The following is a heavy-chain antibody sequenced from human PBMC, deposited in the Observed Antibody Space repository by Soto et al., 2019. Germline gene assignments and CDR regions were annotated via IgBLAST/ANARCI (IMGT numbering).Heavy chain of an antibody. CDR3: ARERGGIDY. J-gene: IGHJ4*02. D-gene: IGHD3-10*01. CDR1: GYTFTSYD. CDR2: MNPNSGNT. Sequence: QVQLVQSGAEVKKPGASVKVSCKASGYTFTSYDINWVRQANGQGLEWIGWMNPNSGNTVYAQRLQGSVTMTRNTSISTAYLELSSLSSEDTAVYSCARERGGIDYWGQGTLVTVSS. V-gene: IGHV1-8*01.